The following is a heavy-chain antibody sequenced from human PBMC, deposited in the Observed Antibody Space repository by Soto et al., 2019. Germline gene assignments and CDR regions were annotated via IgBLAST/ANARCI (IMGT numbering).Heavy chain of an antibody. CDR1: GFTVSSNY. D-gene: IGHD4-4*01. J-gene: IGHJ6*02. CDR2: IYSGGST. CDR3: ASPTTVTTPRGLYYGMDV. V-gene: IGHV3-66*01. Sequence: PGGSLRLSCAASGFTVSSNYMSWVRQAPGKGLEWVSVIYSGGSTYYADSVKGRFTISRDNSKNTLYLQMNSLRAEDTAVYYCASPTTVTTPRGLYYGMDVWGQGTTVTVSS.